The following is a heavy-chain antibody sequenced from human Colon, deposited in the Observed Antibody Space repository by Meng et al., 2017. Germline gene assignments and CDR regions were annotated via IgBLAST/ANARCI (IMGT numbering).Heavy chain of an antibody. V-gene: IGHV3-74*01. D-gene: IGHD3-3*01. CDR2: ISPDGSAT. J-gene: IGHJ4*02. CDR3: ASFQYTMEDY. CDR1: GFTFSTYW. Sequence: GESLKISCEGSGFTFSTYWMHWVRQAPGKGLVWVSLISPDGSATSYADSVKCRFTISRDNVKNTVYLQMNSLTAEDSAVYFCASFQYTMEDYWGQGTLVTVSS.